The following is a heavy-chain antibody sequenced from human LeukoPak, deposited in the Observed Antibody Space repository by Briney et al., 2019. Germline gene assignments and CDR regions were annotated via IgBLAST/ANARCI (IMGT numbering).Heavy chain of an antibody. V-gene: IGHV3-23*01. D-gene: IGHD3-22*01. Sequence: GGSLRLSCAASGFTFSSYAMSWVRQAPGKGLEWVSAISGSGGSTYYADSVKGRFTISRDNSKNALYLQMNSLRAEDTAVYYCAKDRDSSGYYYNPHAFDIWGQGTMVTVSS. CDR2: ISGSGGST. J-gene: IGHJ3*02. CDR3: AKDRDSSGYYYNPHAFDI. CDR1: GFTFSSYA.